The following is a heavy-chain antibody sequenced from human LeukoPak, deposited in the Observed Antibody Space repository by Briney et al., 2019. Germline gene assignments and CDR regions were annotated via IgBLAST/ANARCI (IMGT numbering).Heavy chain of an antibody. D-gene: IGHD1-7*01. CDR2: IIPIFGTA. CDR3: ARAQDAGTYWFDP. J-gene: IGHJ5*02. CDR1: GGTFSIYA. V-gene: IGHV1-69*01. Sequence: GASVKVSCKASGGTFSIYAISWVRQAPGQGLEWMGGIIPIFGTANYAQKFQGRVTITADESTSTAYMELSSLRSEDTAVYYCARAQDAGTYWFDPWGQGTLVTVSS.